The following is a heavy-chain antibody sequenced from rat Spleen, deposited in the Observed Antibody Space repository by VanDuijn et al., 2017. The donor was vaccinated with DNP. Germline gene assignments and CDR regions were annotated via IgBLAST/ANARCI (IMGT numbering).Heavy chain of an antibody. CDR1: GFTFSNYD. Sequence: EVQLVESGGGLVQPGRSLKLSCAASGFTFSNYDMAWVRQAPKKGLEWVATISYDGTGSYYRDSVKGRFTIFRDNAKNTLYLPMDSLRSEDTATYYCARGTSTTLAYWSFDFWGPGTMVTVSS. J-gene: IGHJ1*01. D-gene: IGHD1-6*01. V-gene: IGHV5-7*01. CDR3: ARGTSTTLAYWSFDF. CDR2: ISYDGTGS.